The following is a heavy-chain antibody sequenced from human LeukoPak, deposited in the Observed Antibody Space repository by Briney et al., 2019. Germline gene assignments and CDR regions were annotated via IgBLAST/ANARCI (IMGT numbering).Heavy chain of an antibody. CDR2: ISSSGCTI. CDR1: GFSFSNYG. V-gene: IGHV3-48*04. CDR3: ARTRDGYMDY. D-gene: IGHD5-24*01. J-gene: IGHJ4*02. Sequence: GGSLRLSCAASGFSFSNYGMNWVRQAPGKGLEWVSYISSSGCTIYYADSVKGRFTISRDNAKNSLYLQMNSLRAEDTAVYYCARTRDGYMDYWGQGTLVTVSS.